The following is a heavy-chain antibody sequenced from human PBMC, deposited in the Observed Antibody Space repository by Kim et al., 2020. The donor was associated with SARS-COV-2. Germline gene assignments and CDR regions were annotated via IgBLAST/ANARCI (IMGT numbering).Heavy chain of an antibody. V-gene: IGHV4-59*13. D-gene: IGHD6-13*01. J-gene: IGHJ5*02. CDR3: ARGSLGVSGPAAAGSRGQNWFDP. Sequence: SETLSLTCTVSGGSISSYYWSWIRQPPGKGLEWIGYIYYSGSTNYNPSLKSRVTISVDTSKNQFSLKLSSVTAADTAVYYCARGSLGVSGPAAAGSRGQNWFDPWGQGTLVTVSS. CDR1: GGSISSYY. CDR2: IYYSGST.